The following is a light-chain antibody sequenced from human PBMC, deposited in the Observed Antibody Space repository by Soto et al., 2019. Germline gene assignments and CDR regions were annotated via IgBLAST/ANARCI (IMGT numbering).Light chain of an antibody. Sequence: DIQMTQSPTSLSASVGDRVTITCRASQGIRNFVAWYQQKTGKAPKLLIYAASTLQSGVPSRFSGSGSGTDFTITIKSLQPEDVATSSCQKYSSVPVFGPGTKVEIK. CDR1: QGIRNF. CDR2: AAS. V-gene: IGKV1-27*01. J-gene: IGKJ3*01. CDR3: QKYSSVPV.